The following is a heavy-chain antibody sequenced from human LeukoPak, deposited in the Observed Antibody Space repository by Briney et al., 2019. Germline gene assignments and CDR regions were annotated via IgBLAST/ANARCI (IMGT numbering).Heavy chain of an antibody. D-gene: IGHD6-13*01. CDR3: AKDLLGYSSSWEPLDY. J-gene: IGHJ4*02. CDR2: ISSGSRDI. V-gene: IGHV3-21*01. Sequence: GGSLRLSCAASGFTFSTYTMNWVRQAPGKGLEWVSSISSGSRDIYYADSVKGRFTISRDNAKNSLYLQMNSLRAEDTAVYYCAKDLLGYSSSWEPLDYWGQGTLVTVSS. CDR1: GFTFSTYT.